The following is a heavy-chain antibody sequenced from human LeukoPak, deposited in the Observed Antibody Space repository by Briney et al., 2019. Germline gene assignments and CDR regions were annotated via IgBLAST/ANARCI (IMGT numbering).Heavy chain of an antibody. CDR1: GGTFSSYA. V-gene: IGHV1-69*13. D-gene: IGHD1-26*01. CDR3: ASLLSGSYLAR. CDR2: LIPIFGTA. Sequence: GASVKVSCKASGGTFSSYAISWVRQAPGQGLEWMGGLIPIFGTANYAQKFQGRVTITADESTSTAYMELSSLRSEDTAVYYCASLLSGSYLARWGQGTLVTVSS. J-gene: IGHJ4*02.